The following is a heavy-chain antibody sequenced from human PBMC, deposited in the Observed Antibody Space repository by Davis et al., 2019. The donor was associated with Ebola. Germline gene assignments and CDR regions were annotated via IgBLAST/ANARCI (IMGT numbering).Heavy chain of an antibody. J-gene: IGHJ6*02. CDR3: ARDWGIAARRGDYYYGMDV. CDR1: GFTFSSYA. CDR2: ISSNGGST. Sequence: GESLKISCAASGFTFSSYAMHWVRQAPGKGLEYVSAISSNGGSTYYANSVKGRFTISRDNSKNTLYLQMGSLRAEDMAVYYCARDWGIAARRGDYYYGMDVWGQGTTVAVSS. D-gene: IGHD6-6*01. V-gene: IGHV3-64*01.